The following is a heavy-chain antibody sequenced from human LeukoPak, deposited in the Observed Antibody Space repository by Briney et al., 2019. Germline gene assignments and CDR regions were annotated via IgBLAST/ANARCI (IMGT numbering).Heavy chain of an antibody. CDR2: ITYDGTDT. Sequence: PGGSLRFSCAASGFNFRSYAFHWVRQAPGKGPEWMAFITYDGTDTYYADSVKGRFTLSRDNSQNTLYLQMNSLRAADTAVYYCARPGGYAFDMWGQGTMVTVSS. CDR3: ARPGGYAFDM. D-gene: IGHD3-16*01. J-gene: IGHJ3*02. V-gene: IGHV3-30*04. CDR1: GFNFRSYA.